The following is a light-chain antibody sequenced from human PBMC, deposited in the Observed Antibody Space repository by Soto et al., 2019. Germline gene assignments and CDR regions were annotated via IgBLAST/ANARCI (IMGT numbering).Light chain of an antibody. CDR3: QQYDNWPRT. CDR2: DAS. Sequence: EKVMTQSPATLSVSPGERATRSCRASQSVRSNLAWYQQNPGQPPRLLIYDASSRATGIPSRFSGSGSGTEFTLTISSLKSEDFAVYYCQQYDNWPRTFGQGTRVDFK. V-gene: IGKV3-15*01. CDR1: QSVRSN. J-gene: IGKJ1*01.